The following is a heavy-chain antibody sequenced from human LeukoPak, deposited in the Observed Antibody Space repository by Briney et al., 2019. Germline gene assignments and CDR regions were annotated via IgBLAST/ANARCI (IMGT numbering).Heavy chain of an antibody. CDR2: IYYSGST. Sequence: PSETLSLTCTVSGGSISSHYWSWIRQPPGKGLEWIGYIYYSGSTNYNPSLKSRVTISVDTSKNQFSPKLSSVTAADTAVYYCAGGKTVTTYYWGQGTLVTVSS. CDR3: AGGKTVTTYY. CDR1: GGSISSHY. D-gene: IGHD4-11*01. V-gene: IGHV4-59*11. J-gene: IGHJ4*02.